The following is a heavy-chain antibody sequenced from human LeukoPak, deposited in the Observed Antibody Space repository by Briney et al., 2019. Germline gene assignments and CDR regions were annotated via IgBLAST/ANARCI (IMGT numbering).Heavy chain of an antibody. D-gene: IGHD3-10*01. V-gene: IGHV3-23*01. CDR3: AKVVTESLLLWFGELPHH. Sequence: GGSLRLSCAASGFTFSSYAMSWVRQAPGKGLEWVSAISGSGGSTYYADSVKGRFTISRDNSKNTLYLQMNSLRAEDTAVYYCAKVVTESLLLWFGELPHHWGQGTLVTVSS. CDR1: GFTFSSYA. CDR2: ISGSGGST. J-gene: IGHJ4*02.